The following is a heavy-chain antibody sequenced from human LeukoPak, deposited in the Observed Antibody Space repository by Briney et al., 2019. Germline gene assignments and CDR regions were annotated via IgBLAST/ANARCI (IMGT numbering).Heavy chain of an antibody. Sequence: GGSLRLSCAASGFTFSSYAMSWVRQAPVKGLEWVSAISGSGGSTYYADSVKGRFTISRDNSKNTLYLQMNSLRAEDTAVYYCAKASSSWYRPGWFDPWGQGTLVTVSS. D-gene: IGHD6-13*01. CDR2: ISGSGGST. V-gene: IGHV3-23*01. CDR1: GFTFSSYA. J-gene: IGHJ5*02. CDR3: AKASSSWYRPGWFDP.